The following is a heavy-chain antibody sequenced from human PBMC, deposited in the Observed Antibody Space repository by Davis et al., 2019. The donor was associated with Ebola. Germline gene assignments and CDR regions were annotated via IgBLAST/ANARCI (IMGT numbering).Heavy chain of an antibody. CDR2: IKEDGSDK. Sequence: GESLKISCAASGFTFSNYGLHWVRQAPGKGLEWVANIKEDGSDKQYVDSVKGRFTISRDNAKNSLYLQMNSLRDEDTAIYYCSAGNDFDIWGQGTMVTVSS. V-gene: IGHV3-7*01. CDR3: SAGNDFDI. J-gene: IGHJ3*02. CDR1: GFTFSNYG.